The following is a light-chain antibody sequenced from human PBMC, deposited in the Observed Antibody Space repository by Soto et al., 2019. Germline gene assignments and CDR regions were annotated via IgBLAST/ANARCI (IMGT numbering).Light chain of an antibody. Sequence: QSVLTQPDSVSGSPGQSITISCTGTSXDVGGYNYVSWYQQHPGKAPKLMIYEVSNRPSGVSNRFSGSKSGNTASLTISGLQAEDEADYYCSSYTSSSTLVFGGGTKVIVL. V-gene: IGLV2-14*01. CDR2: EVS. J-gene: IGLJ2*01. CDR1: SXDVGGYNY. CDR3: SSYTSSSTLV.